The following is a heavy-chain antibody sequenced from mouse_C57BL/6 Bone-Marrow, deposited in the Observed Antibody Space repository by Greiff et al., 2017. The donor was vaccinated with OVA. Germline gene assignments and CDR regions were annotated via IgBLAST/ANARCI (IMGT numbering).Heavy chain of an antibody. CDR1: GFTFSSYA. V-gene: IGHV5-4*03. J-gene: IGHJ3*01. D-gene: IGHD2-5*01. CDR3: ARPLAYYSNYAAY. Sequence: EVKLMESGGGLVKPGGSLKLSCAASGFTFSSYAMSWVRQTPEKRLEWVATISDGGSYTYYPDNVKGRFTISRDNAKNHLYLQMSHLKSEDTAMYYCARPLAYYSNYAAYWGQGTLVTVSA. CDR2: ISDGGSYT.